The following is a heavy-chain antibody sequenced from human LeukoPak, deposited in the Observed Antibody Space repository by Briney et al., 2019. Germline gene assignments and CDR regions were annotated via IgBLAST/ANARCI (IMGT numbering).Heavy chain of an antibody. J-gene: IGHJ3*01. Sequence: GGSLRLSCVASGFTFSSVWMSWVRQAPGQALESVGRIKSKTEGGTTDTAAPVKARFTISRDDSKNKLYLHMNSLTSEDTAVYYSTTEGYTYGIHAFGFWGQGTMVTVSS. V-gene: IGHV3-15*01. CDR2: IKSKTEGGTT. CDR3: TTEGYTYGIHAFGF. CDR1: GFTFSSVW. D-gene: IGHD5-18*01.